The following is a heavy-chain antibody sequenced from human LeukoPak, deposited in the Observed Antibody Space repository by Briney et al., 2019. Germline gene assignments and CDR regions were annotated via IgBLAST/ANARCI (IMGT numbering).Heavy chain of an antibody. CDR3: ARGAYGDYYFDY. CDR2: IYYSWST. V-gene: IGHV4-59*01. D-gene: IGHD4-17*01. CDR1: GGSISSYY. Sequence: SETLSLTCTVSGGSISSYYWTWIRQPPGKGLEWIAYIYYSWSTNYNPSLKSRVTISVDTSKNLFSLKLSSVTAADTAVYYCARGAYGDYYFDYWGQGTLVTVSS. J-gene: IGHJ4*02.